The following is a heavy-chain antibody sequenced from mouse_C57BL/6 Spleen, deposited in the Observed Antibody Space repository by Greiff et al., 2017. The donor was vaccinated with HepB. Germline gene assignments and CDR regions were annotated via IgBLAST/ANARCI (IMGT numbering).Heavy chain of an antibody. CDR3: ARLLTDV. V-gene: IGHV1-82*01. Sequence: QVQLKQSGPELVKPGASVKISCKASGYAFSSSWMNWVKQRPGKGLEWIGRIYPGDGDTNYNGKFKGKATLTADKSSSTAYMHLSSLTSEDSAVYFCARLLTDVWGTGTTVTVSS. D-gene: IGHD1-1*01. CDR2: IYPGDGDT. CDR1: GYAFSSSW. J-gene: IGHJ1*03.